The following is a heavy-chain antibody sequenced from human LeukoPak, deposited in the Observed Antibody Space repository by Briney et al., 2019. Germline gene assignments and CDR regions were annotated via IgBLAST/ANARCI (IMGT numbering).Heavy chain of an antibody. J-gene: IGHJ6*03. CDR3: ARDHHDVLTGYYSNYYNYYYMDV. V-gene: IGHV3-7*01. Sequence: QPGGSLRLSCVASGFTFSSYWMSWVRQAPGKGLEWVANIKEEGSEKYYVDSVRGRFTLSRDNAENSPYLQMNSLRAEDTAVYYCARDHHDVLTGYYSNYYNYYYMDVWGKGTTVTVSS. D-gene: IGHD3-9*01. CDR2: IKEEGSEK. CDR1: GFTFSSYW.